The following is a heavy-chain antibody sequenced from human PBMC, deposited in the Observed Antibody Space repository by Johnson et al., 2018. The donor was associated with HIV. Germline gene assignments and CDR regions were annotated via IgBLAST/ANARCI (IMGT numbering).Heavy chain of an antibody. CDR1: GFTFSTYA. Sequence: VQLVESGGGLVQPGGSLRLSCAASGFTFSTYAMTWVRQAPGRGLEWVSTIGGSGGTTYYADSVKGRFTISRDNAKNSRYLQMNSLRAEDTVVYYCARDRIGQLGWSSDAYDIGGQGTMVTFSS. D-gene: IGHD6-19*01. J-gene: IGHJ3*02. V-gene: IGHV3-48*03. CDR2: IGGSGGTT. CDR3: ARDRIGQLGWSSDAYDI.